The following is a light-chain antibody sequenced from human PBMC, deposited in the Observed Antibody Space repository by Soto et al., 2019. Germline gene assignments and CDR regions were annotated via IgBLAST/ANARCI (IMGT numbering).Light chain of an antibody. Sequence: QAASVSGSPGQSITISCTGTNSDVGAYNYVSWYQQHPGKAPKLMIYDVTNRPSGVSNRFSGSKSGYTASLTISGLQAEDEADYYCSSYTTSSTYVFGTGTKVTVL. CDR3: SSYTTSSTYV. CDR2: DVT. CDR1: NSDVGAYNY. V-gene: IGLV2-14*03. J-gene: IGLJ1*01.